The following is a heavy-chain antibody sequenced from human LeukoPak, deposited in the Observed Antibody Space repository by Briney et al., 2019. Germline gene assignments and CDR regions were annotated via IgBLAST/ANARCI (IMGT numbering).Heavy chain of an antibody. V-gene: IGHV3-53*01. D-gene: IGHD1-26*01. CDR1: GFTVSSKY. Sequence: GGSLRLSCAASGFTVSSKYMSWVRQAPGKGLEWVSVIYSGGTTYYADSVKGRFTISRDNSKNTLYLQMNSLRGEDTAVYYCAREKFVGGDYFDYWGQGTLVTVSS. CDR3: AREKFVGGDYFDY. J-gene: IGHJ4*02. CDR2: IYSGGTT.